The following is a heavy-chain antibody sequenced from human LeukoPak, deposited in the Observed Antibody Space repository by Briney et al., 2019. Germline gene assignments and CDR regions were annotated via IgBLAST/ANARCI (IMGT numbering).Heavy chain of an antibody. J-gene: IGHJ4*02. V-gene: IGHV4-34*01. CDR3: WTYKTSGQFDY. CDR1: GGSLSGYY. D-gene: IGHD5-24*01. CDR2: INHSGST. Sequence: PSETLSLTCAVYGGSLSGYYWSWIRQPPGKGLEWIGEINHSGSTNYNRSLKSQVTISVDTPKNQFSLKLSSGTAAAPPGFYLWTYKTSGQFDYWGQGTLVTVSS.